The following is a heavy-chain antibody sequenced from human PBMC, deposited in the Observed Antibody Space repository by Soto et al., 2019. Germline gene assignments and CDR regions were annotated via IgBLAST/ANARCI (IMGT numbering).Heavy chain of an antibody. CDR1: GFTVSTYG. CDR3: TGEVASGY. D-gene: IGHD2-8*02. J-gene: IGHJ4*02. Sequence: QVQLVESGGGVVQPGRSLRLSCAVSGFTVSTYGMHWVRQAPGKGLEWVAVISRDGGTKYYADSVKGRFTISRDNSRNTLLLEMNSLRSDDRAVYYCTGEVASGYWGQGTLVTVSS. V-gene: IGHV3-30*03. CDR2: ISRDGGTK.